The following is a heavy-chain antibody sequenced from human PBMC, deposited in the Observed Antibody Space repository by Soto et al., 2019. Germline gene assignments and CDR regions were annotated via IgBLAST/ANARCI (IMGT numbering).Heavy chain of an antibody. V-gene: IGHV3-23*01. CDR2: ISGSGKNT. CDR3: ATDQNCSDDSASYSSRWFDS. Sequence: EVQLLESGGGLVQPGGSLRLSCATSASSFTEYAMGWVRQAPGKGLEWVSAISGSGKNTFYADSVKGRFAISRDNSRKTLFLQMSSLRVDDTATYYCATDQNCSDDSASYSSRWFDSWGQGTVVAVSS. D-gene: IGHD4-4*01. CDR1: ASSFTEYA. J-gene: IGHJ5*01.